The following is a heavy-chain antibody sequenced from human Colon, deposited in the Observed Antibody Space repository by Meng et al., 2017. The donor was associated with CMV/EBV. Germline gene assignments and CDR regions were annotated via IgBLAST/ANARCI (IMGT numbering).Heavy chain of an antibody. J-gene: IGHJ5*02. D-gene: IGHD2-15*01. V-gene: IGHV3-7*01. CDR2: IKEDGSEK. CDR3: AGSHVVPCDA. Sequence: GGSLRLSCAASGFTFSNHWMTWVRQAPGKGLEWVANIKEDGSEKYYVDSVKGRFTISRDNAKNSLFLQMNTLRAEDTAVYYCAGSHVVPCDAWGQGTLVTVSS. CDR1: GFTFSNHW.